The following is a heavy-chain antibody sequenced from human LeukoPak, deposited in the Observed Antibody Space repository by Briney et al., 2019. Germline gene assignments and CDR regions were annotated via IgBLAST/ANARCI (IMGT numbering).Heavy chain of an antibody. V-gene: IGHV3-64*01. CDR3: ARGGSIAARPIDY. J-gene: IGHJ4*02. CDR1: GFTFSSYA. Sequence: GGSLRLSCAASGFTFSSYAMHWVRQAPGKGLEYVSAISSNGGSTYYANSVKGRFTISRDNSKNTLFLQMGSLRAEDMAAYYCARGGSIAARPIDYWGQGTLVTVSS. D-gene: IGHD6-6*01. CDR2: ISSNGGST.